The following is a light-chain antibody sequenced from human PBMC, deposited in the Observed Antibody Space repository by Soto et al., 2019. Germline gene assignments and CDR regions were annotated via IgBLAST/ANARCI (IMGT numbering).Light chain of an antibody. V-gene: IGKV3-20*01. CDR2: GAS. J-gene: IGKJ2*01. Sequence: EIVLTQSPGTLSLSPGERATLSCRASQRVSSSYLAWYQQKPGQAPRRLIYGASTRATGIPDRFSGSGSGTDFTLTISRLEAEDFAVYFCQRYGSSPPFTCGQGTKVEI. CDR1: QRVSSSY. CDR3: QRYGSSPPFT.